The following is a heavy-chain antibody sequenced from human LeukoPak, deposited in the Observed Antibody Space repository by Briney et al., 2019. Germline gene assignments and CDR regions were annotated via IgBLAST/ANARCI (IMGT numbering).Heavy chain of an antibody. CDR2: ISYDGSNK. V-gene: IGHV3-30-3*01. D-gene: IGHD3-10*01. J-gene: IGHJ3*02. CDR1: GFTFSSYA. Sequence: GGSLRLSCAASGFTFSSYAMHWVRQAPGKGLEWVAVISYDGSNKYYADSVKGRFTISRDNAKNSLYLQMNSLRAEDTAVYYCARDGARLWFGELLMRDAFDIWGQGTMVTVSS. CDR3: ARDGARLWFGELLMRDAFDI.